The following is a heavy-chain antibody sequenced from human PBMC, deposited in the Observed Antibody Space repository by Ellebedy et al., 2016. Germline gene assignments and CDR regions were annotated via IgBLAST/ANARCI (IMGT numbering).Heavy chain of an antibody. CDR3: ATAREWD. D-gene: IGHD1-26*01. Sequence: GESLKISCAASGFTFSSSWMSWVRQAPGKGLEWVSSITASSSDRHYADSVKGRFTISRDNAKNSLYLEMNNLSAEDTAVYYCATAREWDWGQGTLVTVSS. CDR1: GFTFSSSW. CDR2: ITASSSDR. V-gene: IGHV3-21*03. J-gene: IGHJ4*02.